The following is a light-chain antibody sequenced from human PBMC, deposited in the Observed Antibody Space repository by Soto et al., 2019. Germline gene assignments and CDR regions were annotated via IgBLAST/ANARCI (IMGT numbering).Light chain of an antibody. V-gene: IGKV1-5*03. CDR2: KAS. CDR1: QSTSTW. CDR3: KQYGRYRT. Sequence: DIQMTQSPSTLSASVGDRVTITCRASQSTSTWLAWYQHKPWKAPNLLIYKASSLESGVPSRFSGSGSGTEFTLTISSLQPDDVATYYCKQYGRYRTFGQGTKVEIK. J-gene: IGKJ1*01.